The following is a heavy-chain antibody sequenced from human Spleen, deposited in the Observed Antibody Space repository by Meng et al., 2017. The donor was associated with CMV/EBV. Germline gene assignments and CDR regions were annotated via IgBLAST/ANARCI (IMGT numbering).Heavy chain of an antibody. D-gene: IGHD2-2*01. V-gene: IGHV3-30*02. Sequence: GESLKISCAASGFTFSSYGMHWVRQAPGKGLEWVAFIRYDGSNKYYADSVKGRFTISRDNSKNTLYLQMNSLRAEDTAVYYCARDLDCTTTSCARGNHWGQGTLVTVSS. CDR2: IRYDGSNK. CDR1: GFTFSSYG. CDR3: ARDLDCTTTSCARGNH. J-gene: IGHJ4*02.